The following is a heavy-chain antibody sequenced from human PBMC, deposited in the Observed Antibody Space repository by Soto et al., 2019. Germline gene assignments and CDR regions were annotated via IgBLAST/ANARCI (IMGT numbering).Heavy chain of an antibody. J-gene: IGHJ3*02. CDR1: GGTLSDHG. CDR2: TIPVFNTA. Sequence: QVQLEQSGAEVKKPGSSVKISCKASGGTLSDHGVSWLRQAPGQGLEWVGGTIPVFNTAMYAPKFQGRVTTAADKSTTIAYMQLGSLTSDDSAFYYCARGVYGSGNYYTGPSAFDIWGQGTLVIVSS. CDR3: ARGVYGSGNYYTGPSAFDI. D-gene: IGHD3-10*01. V-gene: IGHV1-69*06.